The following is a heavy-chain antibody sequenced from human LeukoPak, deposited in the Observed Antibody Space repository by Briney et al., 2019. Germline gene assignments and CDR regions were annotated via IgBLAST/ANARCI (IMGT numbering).Heavy chain of an antibody. J-gene: IGHJ5*02. V-gene: IGHV4-59*01. D-gene: IGHD1-26*01. Sequence: SETLSLTCTVSGGSISSYYWSWIRQPPGKGLEWIGYIYYSGSTNYNPSLKSRVTISVDTSKNQFSLKLSFVTAADTAVYYCAASYSGSYYSGDYWFDPWGQGTLVTVSS. CDR1: GGSISSYY. CDR2: IYYSGST. CDR3: AASYSGSYYSGDYWFDP.